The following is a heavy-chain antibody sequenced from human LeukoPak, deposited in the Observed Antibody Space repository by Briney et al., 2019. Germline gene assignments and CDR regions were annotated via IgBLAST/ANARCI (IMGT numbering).Heavy chain of an antibody. CDR2: IIPIFGIG. J-gene: IGHJ6*02. CDR3: ASRSIADESYCYYGMDV. V-gene: IGHV1-69*04. D-gene: IGHD6-6*01. CDR1: GGTFSSYA. Sequence: SVTVSCKASGGTFSSYAISWVRQAPGQGLEWMGRIIPIFGIGNYAQKFQGRVTITADKSTSTAYMELSSLRSEDTAVYYCASRSIADESYCYYGMDVWGQGTTVTVSS.